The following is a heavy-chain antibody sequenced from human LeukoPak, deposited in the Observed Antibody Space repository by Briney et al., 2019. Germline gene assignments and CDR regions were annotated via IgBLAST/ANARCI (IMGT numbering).Heavy chain of an antibody. CDR1: GYTFTGYY. Sequence: VASVKVSCKASGYTFTGYYMHWVQQAPGQGLEWMGWINPNSGGTNYAQKFQGRVTMTRDTSISTAYMELSRLRSDDTAVYYCARDLTVMWFDPWGQGTLVTVSS. D-gene: IGHD4-17*01. CDR2: INPNSGGT. J-gene: IGHJ5*02. V-gene: IGHV1-2*02. CDR3: ARDLTVMWFDP.